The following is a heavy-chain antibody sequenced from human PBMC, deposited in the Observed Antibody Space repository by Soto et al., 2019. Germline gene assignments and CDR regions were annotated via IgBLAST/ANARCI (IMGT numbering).Heavy chain of an antibody. CDR2: IYHGGTT. V-gene: IGHV4-4*02. Sequence: QVQLQESGPGLVKPSGTLSLTCTVSRFSVTDNTYSSWVRQFPGKPPEWIGEIYHGGTTYYKPSLSSRVSMSMDKSKNQISLILTSVTAADTAVYYCARDSRYCTDSGCSIMRDAFDVWGQGTLVTVSS. CDR3: ARDSRYCTDSGCSIMRDAFDV. J-gene: IGHJ3*01. D-gene: IGHD2-15*01. CDR1: RFSVTDNTY.